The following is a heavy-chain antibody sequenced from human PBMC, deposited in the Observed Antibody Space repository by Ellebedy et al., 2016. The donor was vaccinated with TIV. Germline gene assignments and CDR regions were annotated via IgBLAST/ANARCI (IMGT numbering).Heavy chain of an antibody. CDR2: IRYDRSNK. CDR1: GFTFSNYG. Sequence: PGGSLRLSCAASGFTFSNYGMNWVRQAPGKGLEWVAFIRYDRSNKYYADSVKGRFTISRDNSKNTLYLQMNSLRAEDTAVYYCAKDSLAYYYDGSGPSDYWGQGTLVTVSS. J-gene: IGHJ4*02. CDR3: AKDSLAYYYDGSGPSDY. V-gene: IGHV3-30*02. D-gene: IGHD3-22*01.